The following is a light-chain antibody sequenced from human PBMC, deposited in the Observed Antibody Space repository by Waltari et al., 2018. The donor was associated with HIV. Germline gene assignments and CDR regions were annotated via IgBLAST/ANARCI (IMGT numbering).Light chain of an antibody. V-gene: IGLV3-1*01. CDR1: NSGDNK. J-gene: IGLJ2*01. CDR2: QDS. CDR3: QAWDSSTVV. Sequence: SYELTQPPSVSVSPGQTASITCSEHNSGDNKACWYHQNHVQSPVQVIYQDSKRPSGIPERFSGSNSGNTATLTISGTQAMDEADYYCQAWDSSTVVFGGGTKLTVL.